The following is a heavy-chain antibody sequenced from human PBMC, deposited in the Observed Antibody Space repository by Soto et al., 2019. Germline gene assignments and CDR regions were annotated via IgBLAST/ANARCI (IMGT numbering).Heavy chain of an antibody. J-gene: IGHJ4*02. CDR3: AREGGRKYYFDS. CDR2: IYYSGST. D-gene: IGHD1-26*01. Sequence: PSETLSRTCTGSGGSISSYYLSWILQPPGKGLEWIGYIYYSGSTNYNPSLKSRVTISGDTSKNQFSLKRSSVTAADTAVYYCAREGGRKYYFDSWGQGTPVTVSS. CDR1: GGSISSYY. V-gene: IGHV4-59*01.